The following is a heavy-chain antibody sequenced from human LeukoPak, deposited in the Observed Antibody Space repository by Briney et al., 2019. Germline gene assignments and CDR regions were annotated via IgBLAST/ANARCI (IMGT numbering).Heavy chain of an antibody. CDR3: ARDPGYGKYSGSYYFDY. CDR1: GFTFSSYS. V-gene: IGHV3-21*01. D-gene: IGHD1-26*01. CDR2: ISSSSSYM. J-gene: IGHJ4*02. Sequence: GGSLRLSCAASGFTFSSYSMNWVRQAPGKGLEWVSFISSSSSYMYYADSVKGRFTISRDNAKNSLYLQMNSLRAEDTAVYYCARDPGYGKYSGSYYFDYWGQGTLVTVSS.